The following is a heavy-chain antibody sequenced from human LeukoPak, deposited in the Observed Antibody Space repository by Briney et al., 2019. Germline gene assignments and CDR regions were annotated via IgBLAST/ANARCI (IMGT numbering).Heavy chain of an antibody. V-gene: IGHV4-38-2*01. Sequence: PSETLSLTCAVSGYSISSGYYWGWIRQPPGKGLEWIGSIYHSGSTYYNPSLKSRVTISVDTSKNQFSLKLSSVTAADTAVYYCARGRFGEVIHSNCFDPWGQGTLVTVSS. D-gene: IGHD3-3*01. CDR3: ARGRFGEVIHSNCFDP. CDR2: IYHSGST. J-gene: IGHJ5*02. CDR1: GYSISSGYY.